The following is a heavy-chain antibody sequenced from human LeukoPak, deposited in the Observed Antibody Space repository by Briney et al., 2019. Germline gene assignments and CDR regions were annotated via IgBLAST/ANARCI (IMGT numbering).Heavy chain of an antibody. CDR1: GFTFSSYW. V-gene: IGHV3-7*01. J-gene: IGHJ5*02. CDR2: IKQDGSEK. CDR3: ARDVEDIVVVPAAIQQSNWFDP. Sequence: GGSLRLSCAASGFTFSSYWMSWVRQAPGKGLEWVANIKQDGSEKYYVDSVKGRLTISRDNAKNSLYLQMNSLRAEDTAVYYCARDVEDIVVVPAAIQQSNWFDPWGQGTLVTVSS. D-gene: IGHD2-2*02.